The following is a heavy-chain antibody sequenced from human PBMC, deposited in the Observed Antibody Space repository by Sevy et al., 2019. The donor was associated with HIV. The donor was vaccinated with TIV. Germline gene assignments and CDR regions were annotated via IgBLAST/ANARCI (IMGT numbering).Heavy chain of an antibody. CDR2: ISADNGNT. J-gene: IGHJ6*02. V-gene: IGHV1-18*01. Sequence: ASVKVSCKASGYTFTSYGISWVRQAPGQGLEWMGWISADNGNTNYAQKLQGRVTMTTDTSTSTAYMELRSLRSDDTAVYYCASDRGNSAVAGRCPYYSYYGMDVWGQGTTVTVSS. CDR1: GYTFTSYG. D-gene: IGHD6-19*01. CDR3: ASDRGNSAVAGRCPYYSYYGMDV.